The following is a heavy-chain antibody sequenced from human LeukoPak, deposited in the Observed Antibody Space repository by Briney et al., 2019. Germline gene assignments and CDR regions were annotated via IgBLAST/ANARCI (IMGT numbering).Heavy chain of an antibody. CDR1: GGSMSTYY. Sequence: SETLSLTCTVSGGSMSTYYWSWIRQPPGKGLEWIGYIYDSGSTNYNPSLKSRVTISVDTSKNLFSLKLSSVTAADTAVYYCARRGSGGRSFDYWGQGTLVPVSS. CDR2: IYDSGST. CDR3: ARRGSGGRSFDY. J-gene: IGHJ4*02. D-gene: IGHD3-10*01. V-gene: IGHV4-59*08.